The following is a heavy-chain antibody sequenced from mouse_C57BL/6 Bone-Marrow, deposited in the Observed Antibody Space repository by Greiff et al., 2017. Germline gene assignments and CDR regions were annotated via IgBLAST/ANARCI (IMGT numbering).Heavy chain of an antibody. V-gene: IGHV5-17*01. D-gene: IGHD3-1*01. J-gene: IGHJ4*01. CDR2: ISSGSSTI. CDR1: GFTFSDYG. CDR3: ARRFGDSYYAMDY. Sequence: DVKLVESGGGLVKPGGSLKLSCAASGFTFSDYGMHWVRQAPEKGLEWVAYISSGSSTIYYADTVKGRFTISRDNAKNTLFLQMTSLRSEDTAMYYCARRFGDSYYAMDYWGQGTSVTVSS.